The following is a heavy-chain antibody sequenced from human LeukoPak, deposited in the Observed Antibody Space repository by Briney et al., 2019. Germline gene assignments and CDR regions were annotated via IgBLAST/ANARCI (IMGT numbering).Heavy chain of an antibody. V-gene: IGHV3-74*01. CDR2: INSDGSST. CDR1: GFTFSSYW. Sequence: GESLRLSCAASGFTFSSYWMYWVRQAPGKGLVWVSRINSDGSSTNYADSVKGRFTISRDDAKNTLYLQMSSLRAEDTAVYYCARGGIRFIDYWGQGTLVTVSS. CDR3: ARGGIRFIDY. J-gene: IGHJ4*02. D-gene: IGHD3-10*01.